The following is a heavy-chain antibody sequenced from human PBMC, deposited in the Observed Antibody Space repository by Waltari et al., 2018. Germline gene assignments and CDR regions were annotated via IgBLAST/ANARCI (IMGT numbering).Heavy chain of an antibody. CDR2: IYYSGST. CDR3: ATGGYYYGMDV. V-gene: IGHV4-61*06. CDR1: Y. J-gene: IGHJ6*02. D-gene: IGHD3-10*01. Sequence: YMGWIRQPPGKGLEWIGYIYYSGSTNYNPSLKSRVTISVDTSKNQFSLKLSSVTAADTAVYYCATGGYYYGMDVWGQGTTVTVSS.